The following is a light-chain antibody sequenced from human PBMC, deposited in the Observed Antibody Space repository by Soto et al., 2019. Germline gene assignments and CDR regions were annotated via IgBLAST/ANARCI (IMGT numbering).Light chain of an antibody. CDR2: GAY. Sequence: VMTQSPATLSVSPGERATLSCRASQSVSSKLAWYQQKPGQAPRLLIYGAYNRATGIPARFSGSGSGTEFTLSISSLQSEDFAVYYCQQYHQWPLSFGGGTNVEIK. CDR1: QSVSSK. J-gene: IGKJ4*01. V-gene: IGKV3-15*01. CDR3: QQYHQWPLS.